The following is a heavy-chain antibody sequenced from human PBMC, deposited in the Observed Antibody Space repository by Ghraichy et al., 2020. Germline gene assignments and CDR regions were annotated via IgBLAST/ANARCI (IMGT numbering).Heavy chain of an antibody. D-gene: IGHD6-13*01. CDR1: GFTFSSYG. CDR2: ISYDGSNK. CDR3: ANGDSSSWYGYYGMDV. J-gene: IGHJ6*02. Sequence: GGSLRLSCAASGFTFSSYGMHWVRQAPGKGLEWVAVISYDGSNKYYADSVKGRFTISRDNSKNTLYLQMNSLRAEDTAVYYCANGDSSSWYGYYGMDVWGQGTTVTVSS. V-gene: IGHV3-30*18.